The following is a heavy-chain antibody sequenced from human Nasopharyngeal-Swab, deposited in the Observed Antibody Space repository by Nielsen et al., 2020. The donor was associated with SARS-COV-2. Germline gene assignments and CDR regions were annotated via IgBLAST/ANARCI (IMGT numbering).Heavy chain of an antibody. D-gene: IGHD1-14*01. J-gene: IGHJ4*02. CDR1: GFTFSDYW. CDR3: AIPNRSTPFGY. CDR2: ISPDGSDG. Sequence: GESLKISCAASGFTFSDYWMSWVRQAPGKGLEWVATISPDGSDGQYVDSVRGRLTISRDNAKNSLYLQMSSLRAEDTAVYYCAIPNRSTPFGYWGQGTLVTVSS. V-gene: IGHV3-7*01.